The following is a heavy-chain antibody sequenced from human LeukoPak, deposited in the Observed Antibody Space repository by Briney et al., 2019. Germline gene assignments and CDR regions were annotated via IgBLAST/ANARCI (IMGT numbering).Heavy chain of an antibody. CDR2: INSDGSST. V-gene: IGHV3-74*01. Sequence: GGSLRLSCAASGFTFSSYWTHWVRQAPGKGLVWVSRINSDGSSTSYADSVKGRFTISRDNTKNTLYLQMNSLRAEDTAVYYCARDDPHYYDSSGIDYWGQGTLVTVSS. CDR1: GFTFSSYW. CDR3: ARDDPHYYDSSGIDY. D-gene: IGHD3-22*01. J-gene: IGHJ4*02.